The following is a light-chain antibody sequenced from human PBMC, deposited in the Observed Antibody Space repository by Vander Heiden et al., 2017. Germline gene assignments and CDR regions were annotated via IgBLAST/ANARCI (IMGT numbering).Light chain of an antibody. J-gene: IGLJ2*01. CDR1: SSDVGGYNY. CDR3: SSYTSSSVV. V-gene: IGLV2-14*03. CDR2: DVS. Sequence: QSPLPQPASVSGSPGQSITISCTGTSSDVGGYNYVSWYQQHPGKAPKLMIYDVSNRPSGVSNRSSGSKSGNTAALTISGLQAEDEADYYCSSYTSSSVVFGGGTKLTVL.